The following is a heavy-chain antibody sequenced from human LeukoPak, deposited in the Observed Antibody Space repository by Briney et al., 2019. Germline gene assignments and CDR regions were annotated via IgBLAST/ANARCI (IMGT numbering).Heavy chain of an antibody. V-gene: IGHV4-4*02. Sequence: SETLSLTCAVSGDSISSTNWWSWVRQAPGKGLEWIGEIYHTGSTNYNPSLKSRLTISVDKSNNQFSLNLSSVTAADTAVYYCARDGCGGSCFHYYYYYMDVWGKGTTVTISS. CDR1: GDSISSTNW. J-gene: IGHJ6*03. CDR2: IYHTGST. D-gene: IGHD2-15*01. CDR3: ARDGCGGSCFHYYYYYMDV.